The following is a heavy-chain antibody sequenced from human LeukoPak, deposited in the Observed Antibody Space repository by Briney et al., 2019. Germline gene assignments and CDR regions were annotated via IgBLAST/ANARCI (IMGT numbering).Heavy chain of an antibody. V-gene: IGHV3-33*01. CDR3: ARELNVDTAMAFDY. Sequence: GRSLRLSCAASGFTFSSYGMHWVRQAPGKGLEWVAVIWYDGSKKYYVDSVKGRFTISRDNSKNTLYLQMNSLRAEDTAVYYCARELNVDTAMAFDYWGQGTLVTVS. CDR2: IWYDGSKK. D-gene: IGHD5-18*01. CDR1: GFTFSSYG. J-gene: IGHJ4*02.